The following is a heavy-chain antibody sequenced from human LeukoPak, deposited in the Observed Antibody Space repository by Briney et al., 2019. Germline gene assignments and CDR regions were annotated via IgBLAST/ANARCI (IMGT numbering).Heavy chain of an antibody. CDR3: ARELGINAFDV. V-gene: IGHV1-2*02. Sequence: EASVKVSCKASGYTLTDNHLYWVRQAPGQGLEWMGWIDPNSGVTNFAQNFQGRLTMTTDTSISTAYMELSRLTSDDTTVYYCARELGINAFDVWGQGTLVTASS. CDR2: IDPNSGVT. J-gene: IGHJ3*01. D-gene: IGHD1-26*01. CDR1: GYTLTDNH.